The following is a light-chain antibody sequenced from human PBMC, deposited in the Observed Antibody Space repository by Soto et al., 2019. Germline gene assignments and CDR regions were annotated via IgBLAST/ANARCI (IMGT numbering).Light chain of an antibody. J-gene: IGKJ1*01. Sequence: EIVLTQSPATLSLSPGERATVSCRASQSVGSYLLWYQQKPGQAPRALIYDASNRATGIPARFSGSGSGTDFTRTSSSLEPEDFAFYYCQQRYNAPWTFGQGTKVEIQ. V-gene: IGKV3-11*01. CDR1: QSVGSY. CDR3: QQRYNAPWT. CDR2: DAS.